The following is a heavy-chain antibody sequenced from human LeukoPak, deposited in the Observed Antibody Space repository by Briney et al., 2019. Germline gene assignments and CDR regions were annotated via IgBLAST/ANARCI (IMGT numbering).Heavy chain of an antibody. V-gene: IGHV4-4*07. Sequence: SETLSLTCAVSGYSISSGYYWSWIRQPAGKGLEWIGRIYTSGSTNYNPSLKSRVTMSVDTSKNQFSLKLSSVTAADTAVYYCARDLAVTTPPVLYYYYYMDVWGKGTTVTVSS. CDR1: GYSISSGYY. CDR2: IYTSGST. D-gene: IGHD4-11*01. J-gene: IGHJ6*03. CDR3: ARDLAVTTPPVLYYYYYMDV.